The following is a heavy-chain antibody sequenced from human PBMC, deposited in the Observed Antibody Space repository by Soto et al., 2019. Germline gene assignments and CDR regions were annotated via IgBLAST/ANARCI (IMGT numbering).Heavy chain of an antibody. CDR1: GFTFSSYA. D-gene: IGHD6-6*01. J-gene: IGHJ6*02. Sequence: QVQLVESGGGVVQPGRSLRLSCAASGFTFSSYAMHWVRQAPGKGLEWVAVISYDGSNKYYADSVKGRFTISRDNSKNTLYLQMNSLRAEDTAVYYCARDHGIAAPRHDYYYYGMDVWGQGTTVTVSS. V-gene: IGHV3-30-3*01. CDR3: ARDHGIAAPRHDYYYYGMDV. CDR2: ISYDGSNK.